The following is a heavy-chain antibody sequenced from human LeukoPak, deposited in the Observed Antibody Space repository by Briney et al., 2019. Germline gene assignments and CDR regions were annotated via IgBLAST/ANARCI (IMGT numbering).Heavy chain of an antibody. CDR1: GYSFTSYW. CDR2: IYPDDSDT. J-gene: IGHJ4*02. D-gene: IGHD6-19*01. CDR3: ARQRRSSGGPNDY. V-gene: IGHV5-51*01. Sequence: GESLQLSWKGSGYSFTSYWIAWVRQMPGTGLEWMGIIYPDDSDTRYSPSFQGQVTITADKSISTAYLQWSSLKASDNAMYYCARQRRSSGGPNDYWGQGTLVTVSS.